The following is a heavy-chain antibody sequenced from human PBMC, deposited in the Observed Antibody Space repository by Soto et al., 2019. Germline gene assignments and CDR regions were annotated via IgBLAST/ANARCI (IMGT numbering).Heavy chain of an antibody. J-gene: IGHJ3*02. D-gene: IGHD2-2*02. V-gene: IGHV3-23*01. CDR3: AKDSRYCSSTSCYNEDAFDI. CDR2: ISGSGGST. Sequence: GGSLRLSCVASGFTFSSYAMSWVRQAPGKGLEWVSAISGSGGSTYYADSVKGRFTISRDNSKNTLYLQMNSLRAEDTAVYYCAKDSRYCSSTSCYNEDAFDIWGQGTMVTVSS. CDR1: GFTFSSYA.